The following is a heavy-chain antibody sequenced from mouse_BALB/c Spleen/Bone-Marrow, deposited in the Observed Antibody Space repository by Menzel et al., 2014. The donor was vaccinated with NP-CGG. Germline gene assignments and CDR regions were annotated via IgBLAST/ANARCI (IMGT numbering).Heavy chain of an antibody. Sequence: VKLMESGAELVWPGASVKLSCKTSGYIFTSYWIHWVKQRSGQGLEWIARIYPGSGSTYYNEKFESKATLTADKSSSTAYMQLSSLKSEDSAVYFCASGVTTGWFVYWGQGTLVTVSA. CDR2: IYPGSGST. V-gene: IGHV1-76*01. CDR3: ASGVTTGWFVY. D-gene: IGHD2-2*01. J-gene: IGHJ3*01. CDR1: GYIFTSYW.